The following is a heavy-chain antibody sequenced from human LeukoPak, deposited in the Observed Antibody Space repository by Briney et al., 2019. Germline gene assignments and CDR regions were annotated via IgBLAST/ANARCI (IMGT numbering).Heavy chain of an antibody. D-gene: IGHD1-26*01. V-gene: IGHV3-23*01. CDR1: GYIFTNYA. CDR3: AKKANSGSYY. CDR2: ISDSGGST. J-gene: IGHJ4*02. Sequence: GGTLRLSCAASGYIFTNYAMSWVRQAPGKGLEWVSVISDSGGSTYYADAVKGRFTISRDNSKNIVYLQMNSLRADDTAVYYCAKKANSGSYYWGQGTLVTVSS.